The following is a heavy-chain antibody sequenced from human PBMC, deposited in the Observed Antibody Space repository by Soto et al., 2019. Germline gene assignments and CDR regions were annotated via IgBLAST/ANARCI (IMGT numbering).Heavy chain of an antibody. J-gene: IGHJ4*02. CDR1: GFTFSSYG. V-gene: IGHV3-33*01. CDR3: ARDYLDYYDSSGSRTGSVPLFDY. Sequence: GGSLRLACAASGFTFSSYGMHWVRQAPGKGLEWVAVIWYDGSNKYYADSVKGRFTISRDNSKNTLYLQMNSLRAEDTAVYYCARDYLDYYDSSGSRTGSVPLFDYWGQGTLVTVSS. CDR2: IWYDGSNK. D-gene: IGHD3-22*01.